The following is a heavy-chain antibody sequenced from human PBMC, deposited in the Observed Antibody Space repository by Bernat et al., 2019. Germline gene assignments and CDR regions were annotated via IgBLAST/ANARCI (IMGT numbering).Heavy chain of an antibody. CDR3: ARGGWLQLAYYYYGMDV. D-gene: IGHD5-24*01. V-gene: IGHV1-2*04. J-gene: IGHJ6*02. CDR1: GYTFTGYY. CDR2: INPNSGGI. Sequence: QVQLVQSGAEVKKPGASVKVSCKASGYTFTGYYMHWVRQAPGQGLEWMGWINPNSGGINYAQKFQGWVTMTRDTSISTAYMELSRLRSDDTAVYYCARGGWLQLAYYYYGMDVWGQGTTVTVSS.